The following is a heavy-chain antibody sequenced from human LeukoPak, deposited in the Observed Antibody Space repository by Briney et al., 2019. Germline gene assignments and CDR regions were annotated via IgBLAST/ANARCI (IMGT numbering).Heavy chain of an antibody. J-gene: IGHJ4*02. Sequence: GGSLRLSCAASGFTFSSYAMHWVRQAPGKGLEWVAVISYDGSNKYYADSVKGRFTISRDNSKNTLYLQMNSLRAEDTAVYYCQKPGIAVAGTTPFDYWGQGTLVTVSS. V-gene: IGHV3-30-3*01. CDR1: GFTFSSYA. CDR3: QKPGIAVAGTTPFDY. CDR2: ISYDGSNK. D-gene: IGHD6-19*01.